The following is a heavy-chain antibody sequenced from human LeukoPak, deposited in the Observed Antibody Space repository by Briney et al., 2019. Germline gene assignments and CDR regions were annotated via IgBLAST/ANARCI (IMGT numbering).Heavy chain of an antibody. CDR1: GGSFSGYY. D-gene: IGHD6-6*01. Sequence: SETLSLTCAVYGGSFSGYYWSWIRQPPGKGLEWIGEINHSGSTNYNPSLKSRVTISVDTSKTQFSLKLSAVTAADTAVYYCARGTDYSSSDNWFDPWGQGTLVTVSS. CDR3: ARGTDYSSSDNWFDP. CDR2: INHSGST. V-gene: IGHV4-34*01. J-gene: IGHJ5*02.